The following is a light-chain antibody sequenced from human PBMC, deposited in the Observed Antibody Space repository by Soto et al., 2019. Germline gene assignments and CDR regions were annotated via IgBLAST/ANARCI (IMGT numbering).Light chain of an antibody. CDR3: QQTLSFPPT. J-gene: IGKJ1*01. CDR1: QAIDSW. Sequence: DIQMTQSPSSVSASVGDRVTITCRASQAIDSWLAWYQQKPGEAPKLLIFTGSLLHSGVPPRFSGSGSGTEFTLTVSRLQPEDFATYYCQQTLSFPPTFGQGTKV. V-gene: IGKV1-12*01. CDR2: TGS.